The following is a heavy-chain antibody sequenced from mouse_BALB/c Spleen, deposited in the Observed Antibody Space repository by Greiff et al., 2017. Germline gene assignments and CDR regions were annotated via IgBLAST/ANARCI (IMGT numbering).Heavy chain of an antibody. CDR3: ARDYGNSYFDY. Sequence: EVKLQESGAELVKPGASVKLSCTASGFNIKDTYMHWVKQRPEQGLEWIGRIDPANGNTKYDPKFQGKATITADTSSNTAYLQLSSLTSEDTAVYYCARDYGNSYFDYWGQGTTLTVSS. J-gene: IGHJ2*01. D-gene: IGHD2-1*01. CDR1: GFNIKDTY. CDR2: IDPANGNT. V-gene: IGHV14-3*02.